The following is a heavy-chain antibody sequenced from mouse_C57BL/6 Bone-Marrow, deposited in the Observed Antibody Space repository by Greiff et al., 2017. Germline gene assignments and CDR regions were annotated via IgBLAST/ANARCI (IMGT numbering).Heavy chain of an antibody. V-gene: IGHV14-3*01. CDR3: APYYYGRSYGDY. Sequence: VQLKESVAELVRPGASVKLSCTASGFNIKNTYMHWVKQRPEQGLEWIGRIDPANGNTQYAPKFQGKATITADTSSNTAYLQLSRLTSEDTAIYYCAPYYYGRSYGDYWGQGTTLTVSS. CDR1: GFNIKNTY. CDR2: IDPANGNT. J-gene: IGHJ2*01. D-gene: IGHD1-1*01.